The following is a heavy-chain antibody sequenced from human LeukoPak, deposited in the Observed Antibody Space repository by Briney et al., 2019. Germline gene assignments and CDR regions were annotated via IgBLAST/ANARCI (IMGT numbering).Heavy chain of an antibody. V-gene: IGHV1-46*01. D-gene: IGHD5-18*01. CDR2: INLSGGST. CDR1: GYTFTSYY. Sequence: ASVKVSCKASGYTFTSYYMHWVRQAPGQGFEWMGIINLSGGSTSYAQKFQGRVTMTRDTSTSTVYMEVSSLRSEDTAVYYCAANVDTPMDFDYWGQGTLVTVSS. J-gene: IGHJ4*02. CDR3: AANVDTPMDFDY.